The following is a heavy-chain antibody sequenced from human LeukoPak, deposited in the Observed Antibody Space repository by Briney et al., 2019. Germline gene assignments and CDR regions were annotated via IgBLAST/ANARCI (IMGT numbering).Heavy chain of an antibody. CDR2: INPSGGST. Sequence: VASVKVSCKASGYTFASYYMHWVRQAPGQGLEWMGIINPSGGSTSYAQKFQGRVTMTRDTSTSTVYMELSSLRSEDTAVYYCARELPPTYYFDYWGQGTLVTVSS. CDR3: ARELPPTYYFDY. J-gene: IGHJ4*02. D-gene: IGHD2-15*01. V-gene: IGHV1-46*01. CDR1: GYTFASYY.